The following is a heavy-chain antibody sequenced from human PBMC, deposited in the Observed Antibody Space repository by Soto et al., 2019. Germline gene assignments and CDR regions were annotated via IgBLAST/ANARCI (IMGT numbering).Heavy chain of an antibody. CDR2: IYYSGST. V-gene: IGHV4-59*08. D-gene: IGHD6-19*01. CDR3: AGANLYSSGWYDY. Sequence: SETLSLTCTVSGGSISSYYWSWIRQPPGKGLEWIVYIYYSGSTNYNPSLKSRVTISVDTSKNQFSLKLSSVTAADTAVYYCAGANLYSSGWYDYWGQGTLVTVS. J-gene: IGHJ4*02. CDR1: GGSISSYY.